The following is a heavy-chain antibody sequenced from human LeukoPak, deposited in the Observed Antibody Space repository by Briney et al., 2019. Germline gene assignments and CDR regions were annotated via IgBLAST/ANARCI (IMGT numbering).Heavy chain of an antibody. CDR2: INSSSTYT. CDR3: AREIFWSGYFSNLHFDY. D-gene: IGHD3-3*01. J-gene: IGHJ4*02. Sequence: GGSLRLSCAASEFTFSSYNMNWVRQAPGKGLEWVSSINSSSTYTYYADSVKGRFTISRDNAKNSLYLQMNSLRAEDTAVYYCAREIFWSGYFSNLHFDYWGQGTLVTVSS. V-gene: IGHV3-21*01. CDR1: EFTFSSYN.